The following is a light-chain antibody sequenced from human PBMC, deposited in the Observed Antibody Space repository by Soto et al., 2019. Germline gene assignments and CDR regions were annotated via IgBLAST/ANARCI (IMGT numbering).Light chain of an antibody. Sequence: EIVLTQSPATLSLSPGERATLSCRASQSVSSYLAWYQQKPGQAPRLLIYDASNRATGIPARFSGSGSGTDFTLTISRLEPEDFPVYYCQQRSNWPPTFGGGTKVEIK. CDR1: QSVSSY. V-gene: IGKV3-11*01. CDR2: DAS. J-gene: IGKJ4*01. CDR3: QQRSNWPPT.